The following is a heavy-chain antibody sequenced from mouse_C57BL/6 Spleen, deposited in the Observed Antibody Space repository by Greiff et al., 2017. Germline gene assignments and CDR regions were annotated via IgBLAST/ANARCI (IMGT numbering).Heavy chain of an antibody. Sequence: QVQLQQSGPELVKPGASVKISCKASGYAFSSSWMNWVKQRPGKGLEWIGRIYPGDGDTNYNGKFKGKATLTADKSSSTAYMQLSSLTSEDSAVYFCARGFHYYGSLYYFDYWGQGTTLTVSS. V-gene: IGHV1-82*01. CDR1: GYAFSSSW. D-gene: IGHD1-1*01. J-gene: IGHJ2*01. CDR2: IYPGDGDT. CDR3: ARGFHYYGSLYYFDY.